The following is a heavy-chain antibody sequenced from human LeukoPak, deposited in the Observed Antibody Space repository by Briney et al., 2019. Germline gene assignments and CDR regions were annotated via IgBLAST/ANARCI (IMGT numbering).Heavy chain of an antibody. CDR2: ISGSGDTT. J-gene: IGHJ4*02. Sequence: GGSLRLSCAASGFTFSSYGVHWVRQAPGKGLEWVSAISGSGDTTYYADSVKGRFTISRDNSKNTLYLQMNSLRAEDTAVYYCVKEAIGYSFSDYWGQGTLVTVSS. CDR3: VKEAIGYSFSDY. V-gene: IGHV3-23*01. D-gene: IGHD1-26*01. CDR1: GFTFSSYG.